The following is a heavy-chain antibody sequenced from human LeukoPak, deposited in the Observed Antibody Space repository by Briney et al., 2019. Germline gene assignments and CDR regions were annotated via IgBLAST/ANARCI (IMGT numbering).Heavy chain of an antibody. V-gene: IGHV4-39*01. CDR1: GGSITSSSFY. Sequence: PETLSLTCTVSGGSITSSSFYWGWIRQSPGKGLEWIGRTYYNGDTSYNPSLQSRVTISVDTSKNQISLKLSSVTGADTAVYSCARGYGRYNWFDPWGQGTLVTVSS. CDR2: TYYNGDT. J-gene: IGHJ5*02. CDR3: ARGYGRYNWFDP. D-gene: IGHD1-1*01.